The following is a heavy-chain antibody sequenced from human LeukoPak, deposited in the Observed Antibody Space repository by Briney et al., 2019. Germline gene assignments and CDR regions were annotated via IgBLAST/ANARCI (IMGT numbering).Heavy chain of an antibody. CDR2: ISYTGGTK. V-gene: IGHV3-30-3*01. D-gene: IGHD6-25*01. CDR3: ARDPQRGPPDYFDH. Sequence: AGGSLRLSCAASGFTFSNYPMHWVRQAPGKGLGWVAVISYTGGTKYYAASVKGRFTISRDDSKSTLYLEMNSLRPEDTATYYCARDPQRGPPDYFDHWGQGTLVTVSS. CDR1: GFTFSNYP. J-gene: IGHJ4*02.